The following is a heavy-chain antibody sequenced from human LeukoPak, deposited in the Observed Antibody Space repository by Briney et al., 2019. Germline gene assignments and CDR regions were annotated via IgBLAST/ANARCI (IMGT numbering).Heavy chain of an antibody. CDR2: INPSGGST. J-gene: IGHJ4*02. V-gene: IGHV1-46*01. Sequence: WASVKVSCKASGYTFTRYYMHWVRQAPGQGLEWMGIINPSGGSTSYVQKFQGRVTMTRDMSTSTVYMELSSLRSEDTAVYYCARALAAAAGRRAAMMGDWGQGTPVTVSS. CDR3: ARALAAAAGRRAAMMGD. D-gene: IGHD6-13*01. CDR1: GYTFTRYY.